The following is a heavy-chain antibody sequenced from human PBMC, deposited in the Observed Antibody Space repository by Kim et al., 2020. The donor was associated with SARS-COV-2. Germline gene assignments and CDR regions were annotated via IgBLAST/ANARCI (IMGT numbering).Heavy chain of an antibody. Sequence: SETLSLTCTVSGGSISSYYWSWIRQPPGKGLEWIGYIYYSGSTNYNPSLKSRVTISVDTSKNQFSLKLSSVTAADTAVYYCARASLPTEYYYGSGDLNWFGPWGQGTLVTVSS. CDR3: ARASLPTEYYYGSGDLNWFGP. D-gene: IGHD3-10*01. J-gene: IGHJ5*02. CDR2: IYYSGST. V-gene: IGHV4-59*13. CDR1: GGSISSYY.